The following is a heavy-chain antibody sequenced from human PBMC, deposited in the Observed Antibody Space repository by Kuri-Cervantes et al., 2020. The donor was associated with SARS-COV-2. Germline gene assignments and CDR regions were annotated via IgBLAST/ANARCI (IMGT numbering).Heavy chain of an antibody. D-gene: IGHD3-10*01. CDR2: IYYSGST. J-gene: IGHJ6*03. CDR1: GGSISSHY. CDR3: GRGLDYYYYYMDA. V-gene: IGHV4-59*04. Sequence: GSLRLSCTVSGGSISSHYWSWIRQPPGKGLEWIGYIYYSGSTYYNPSLKSRVTISVDTSKNQFSLKLSSVTAADTAVYYCGRGLDYYYYYMDAWGKGTTVTVSS.